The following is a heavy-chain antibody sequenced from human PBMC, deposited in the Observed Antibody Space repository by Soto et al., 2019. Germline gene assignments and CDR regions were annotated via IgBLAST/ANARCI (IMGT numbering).Heavy chain of an antibody. Sequence: GGSLRLSCAASGFTFSSYIMNWVRQAPGKGLEWVSSISSSSSYIYYADSVKGRFTISRDNAKNSLYLQMNSLRAEDTAVYYCAREACSGGSCYSVYFDYWGQGTLVTVSS. CDR2: ISSSSSYI. V-gene: IGHV3-21*01. CDR1: GFTFSSYI. D-gene: IGHD2-15*01. CDR3: AREACSGGSCYSVYFDY. J-gene: IGHJ4*02.